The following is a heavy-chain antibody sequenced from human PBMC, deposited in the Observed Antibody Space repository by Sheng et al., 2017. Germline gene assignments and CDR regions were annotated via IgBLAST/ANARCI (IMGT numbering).Heavy chain of an antibody. V-gene: IGHV1-69*04. CDR1: GGTFSSYA. D-gene: IGHD3-10*01. J-gene: IGHJ5*02. CDR2: IIPILGIA. CDR3: ARNGETVPVTSNWFDP. Sequence: QVQLVQSGAEVKKPGSSVKVSCKASGGTFSSYAISWVRQAPGQGLEWMGGIIPILGIANYAQKFQGRVTITADKSTSTAYMELSSLRSEDTAVYYCARNGETVPVTSNWFDPWGQGTLVTVSS.